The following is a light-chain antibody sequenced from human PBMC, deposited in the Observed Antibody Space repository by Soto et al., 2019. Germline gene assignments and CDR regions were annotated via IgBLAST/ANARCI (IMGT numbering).Light chain of an antibody. J-gene: IGKJ1*01. Sequence: EIVLTQSPGTLSLSPGERATLSCRASQSVSSSYLAWYQQKPGQAPRLLIYGTSRRATGIPDRFSGSGSGTDFTLTISRLDPEDFAVYYCQQYGSSSTFGQGTKVDI. CDR1: QSVSSSY. CDR2: GTS. V-gene: IGKV3-20*01. CDR3: QQYGSSST.